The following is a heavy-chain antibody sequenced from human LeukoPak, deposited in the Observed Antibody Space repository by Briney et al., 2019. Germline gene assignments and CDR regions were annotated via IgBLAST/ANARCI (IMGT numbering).Heavy chain of an antibody. J-gene: IGHJ5*02. CDR2: INHSGST. V-gene: IGHV4-34*01. Sequence: SETLSLTCAVYGGSLSGYYWSWIRQPPGKGLEWIGEINHSGSTNDNPSLKSRVTISADTSNNYFSLRLSSVTAADTAVYYCARGVEDDYGDRGGGDWFDPWGQGTLVTVSS. CDR1: GGSLSGYY. CDR3: ARGVEDDYGDRGGGDWFDP. D-gene: IGHD4-17*01.